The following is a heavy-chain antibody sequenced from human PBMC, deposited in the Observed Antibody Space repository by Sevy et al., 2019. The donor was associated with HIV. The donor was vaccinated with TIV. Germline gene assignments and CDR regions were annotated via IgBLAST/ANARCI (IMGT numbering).Heavy chain of an antibody. CDR3: AKDHDNNWFDP. J-gene: IGHJ5*02. Sequence: GGSLRLSCAASGFTFSIYAMSWVRQAPGKGLEWVSTISVSGGSTYYADSVKGRFNISRDNSKNTLYLQMNSLRAEDTAIYFCAKDHDNNWFDPWGQGTLVTVSS. CDR2: ISVSGGST. V-gene: IGHV3-23*01. CDR1: GFTFSIYA. D-gene: IGHD3-9*01.